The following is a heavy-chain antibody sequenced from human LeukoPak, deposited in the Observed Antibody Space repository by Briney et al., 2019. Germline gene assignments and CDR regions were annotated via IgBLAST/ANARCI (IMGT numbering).Heavy chain of an antibody. D-gene: IGHD1-7*01. V-gene: IGHV3-30*03. J-gene: IGHJ6*02. CDR3: ATTPMELVGYYYGMDV. Sequence: PGGSLRLSCAASGFTFSSHGMHWVRQAPGKGLEWVAVISYDGSNKYYADSVKGRFTISRDNSKNTLYLQMNSLRAEDTAVYYCATTPMELVGYYYGMDVWGQGTTVTVPS. CDR2: ISYDGSNK. CDR1: GFTFSSHG.